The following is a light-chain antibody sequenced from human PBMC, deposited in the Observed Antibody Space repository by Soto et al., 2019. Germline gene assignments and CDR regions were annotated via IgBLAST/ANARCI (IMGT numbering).Light chain of an antibody. Sequence: EIVLTQSPGTLSLSPGERATLSCRASQSVSSSYLAWYQRKPGQAPRLLIYGASSRVTGIPDRFSGSGSGTDFTLTINSLLPEDFATYYCQQSYSTPLTFGGGTKVEIK. J-gene: IGKJ4*01. CDR3: QQSYSTPLT. CDR2: GAS. CDR1: QSVSSSY. V-gene: IGKV3-20*01.